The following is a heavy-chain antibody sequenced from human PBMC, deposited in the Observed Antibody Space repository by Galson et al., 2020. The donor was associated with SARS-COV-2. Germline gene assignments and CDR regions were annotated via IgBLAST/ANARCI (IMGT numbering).Heavy chain of an antibody. CDR3: ATDRGWEGSVVGPAAPDY. J-gene: IGHJ4*01. Sequence: GETLRLSCTASGFTFSNYWMTWVRHAPAKGQEWVANINQDESESYYVDSVKGRFTISRDNAKNSLSLQMNSLRAEDTAVYFCATDRGWEGSVVGPAAPDYWGHGTLVNVSS. CDR1: GFTFSNYW. V-gene: IGHV3-7*01. CDR2: INQDESES. D-gene: IGHD2-2*01.